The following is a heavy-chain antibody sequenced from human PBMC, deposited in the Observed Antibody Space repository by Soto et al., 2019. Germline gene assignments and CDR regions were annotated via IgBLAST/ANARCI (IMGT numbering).Heavy chain of an antibody. D-gene: IGHD6-13*01. CDR2: IKQDGSEK. Sequence: EVQLVESGGGLVQPGGSLRLSCAASGFTFSSYWMSWVRQAPGKGLEWVANIKQDGSEKYYVDSVKGRFTISRDNAKNSLYLQMNSLGAEDTAVYYCARARRGGTRGYSSSWYDYWGQGTLVTVSS. CDR1: GFTFSSYW. V-gene: IGHV3-7*01. CDR3: ARARRGGTRGYSSSWYDY. J-gene: IGHJ4*02.